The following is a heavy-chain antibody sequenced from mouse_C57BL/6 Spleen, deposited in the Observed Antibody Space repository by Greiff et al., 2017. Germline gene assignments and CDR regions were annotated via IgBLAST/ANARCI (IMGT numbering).Heavy chain of an antibody. Sequence: EVQLQQSGPELVKPGASVKISCKASGYTFTDYYMNWVKQSHGKSLEWIGDINPNNGGTSYNQKFKGKATLTVDKSSSTAYMELRSLTSEDSAVYDCARPDYYGSSFYAMDYWGQGTSVTVSS. V-gene: IGHV1-26*01. CDR2: INPNNGGT. D-gene: IGHD1-1*01. CDR3: ARPDYYGSSFYAMDY. J-gene: IGHJ4*01. CDR1: GYTFTDYY.